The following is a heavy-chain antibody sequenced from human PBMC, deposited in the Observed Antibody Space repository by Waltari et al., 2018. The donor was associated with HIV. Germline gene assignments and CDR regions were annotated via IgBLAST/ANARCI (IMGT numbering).Heavy chain of an antibody. CDR1: GGTFSSYA. CDR3: ARDTLKEATVVTSDAFDI. D-gene: IGHD4-17*01. J-gene: IGHJ3*02. V-gene: IGHV1-69*01. Sequence: QVQLAQSGAEVKKLGSSVKVSCKASGGTFSSYAIRWVRQAPGQGLEWMGGIIPIFGTANYAQKFQGRVTITADESTSTAYMELSSLRSEDTAVYYCARDTLKEATVVTSDAFDIWGQETMVTVSS. CDR2: IIPIFGTA.